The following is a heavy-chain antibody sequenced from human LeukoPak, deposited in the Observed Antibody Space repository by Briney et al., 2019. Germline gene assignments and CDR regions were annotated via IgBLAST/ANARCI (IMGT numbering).Heavy chain of an antibody. D-gene: IGHD3-10*01. Sequence: ASVKVSCNGSRCTFTRYCISYVRQPPGQGLDCMGWVSAYNTNTNYAQKLQGRATMTPDTSTRTAYMELRSLISDDTAVYYCARNLSHYLLLWFGTQTPGEFDYSGQGTLVTASS. J-gene: IGHJ4*02. CDR1: RCTFTRYC. V-gene: IGHV1-18*01. CDR3: ARNLSHYLLLWFGTQTPGEFDY. CDR2: VSAYNTNT.